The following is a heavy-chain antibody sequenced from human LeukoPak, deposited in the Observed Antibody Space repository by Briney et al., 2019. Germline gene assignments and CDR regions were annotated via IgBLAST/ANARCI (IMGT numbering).Heavy chain of an antibody. V-gene: IGHV3-30*03. D-gene: IGHD4-17*01. J-gene: IGHJ5*02. Sequence: GGSLRLSCAASGFTLSTYGMHWVRQAPGKGLEWVAFISYDGSYKSYADSVKGRYTISRANSKNTLYLQMNSLRVEDTAVYYCARLYGTYPGWFDPWGQGTLVTVSS. CDR1: GFTLSTYG. CDR2: ISYDGSYK. CDR3: ARLYGTYPGWFDP.